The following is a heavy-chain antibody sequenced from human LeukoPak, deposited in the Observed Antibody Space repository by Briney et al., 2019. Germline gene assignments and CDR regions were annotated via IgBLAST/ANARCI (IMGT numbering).Heavy chain of an antibody. CDR1: GGAFSSHA. CDR3: ARGEQAGLWFGDTAFHH. Sequence: ASVKVSCKASGGAFSSHAVSWVRQAPGQGLEWMGGIIPILGIPNYAQKFQGRVTITADESTSTANMELSSLRSEDTAVYYCARGEQAGLWFGDTAFHHWGQGTLVTVSS. J-gene: IGHJ1*01. V-gene: IGHV1-69*01. D-gene: IGHD3-10*01. CDR2: IIPILGIP.